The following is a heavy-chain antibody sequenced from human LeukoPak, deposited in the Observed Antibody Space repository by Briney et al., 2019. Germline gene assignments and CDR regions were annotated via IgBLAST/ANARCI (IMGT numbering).Heavy chain of an antibody. Sequence: SETLSLTCTVSGGSISSYYWSWFRQPPGKRLERIASIYYSGSTTYNPSLKSRVTISVDTSKNRFSLQLSSVTAADTAVYYCARANYFDYWGQGTLVTVSS. CDR3: ARANYFDY. CDR2: IYYSGST. J-gene: IGHJ4*02. CDR1: GGSISSYY. V-gene: IGHV4-59*01.